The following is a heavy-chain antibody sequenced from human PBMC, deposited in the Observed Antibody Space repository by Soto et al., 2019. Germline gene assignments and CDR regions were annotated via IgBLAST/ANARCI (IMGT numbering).Heavy chain of an antibody. Sequence: QVQLQESGPGLVKPSGTLSLTCVVPGGSISTSTTWWSWVRQPPGEGLEWIGEIHHSGSANYDPSLKSRVTLSMDKAKNQFSLRLTSVTAADTAVYYCARLEFGIFGAYWGQGSLVTVSS. J-gene: IGHJ4*02. CDR1: GGSISTSTTW. CDR3: ARLEFGIFGAY. V-gene: IGHV4-4*02. CDR2: IHHSGSA. D-gene: IGHD3-10*01.